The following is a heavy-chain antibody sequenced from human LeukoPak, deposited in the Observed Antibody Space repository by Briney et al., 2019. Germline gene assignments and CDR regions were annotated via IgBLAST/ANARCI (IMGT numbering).Heavy chain of an antibody. CDR3: TTGPLWFGELRLFDP. Sequence: GGSLRLSCAASGFTFSNAWMSWVRQAPEKGLEWVGRIKSKTDGGTTDYAAPVKGRFTISRDDSKNTLYLQMNSLKTEDTAVYYCTTGPLWFGELRLFDPWGQGTLVTVSS. CDR2: IKSKTDGGTT. J-gene: IGHJ5*02. D-gene: IGHD3-10*01. V-gene: IGHV3-15*01. CDR1: GFTFSNAW.